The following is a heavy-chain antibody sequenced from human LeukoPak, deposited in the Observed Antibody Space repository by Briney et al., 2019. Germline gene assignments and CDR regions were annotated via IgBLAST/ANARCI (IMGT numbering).Heavy chain of an antibody. CDR1: GYTFTSYG. CDR2: ISAYNGNT. V-gene: IGHV1-18*01. D-gene: IGHD3-3*01. CDR3: ARNFWSGYYGLYWFDP. J-gene: IGHJ5*02. Sequence: ASVKVSCKASGYTFTSYGISWVRQAPGQGLEWMGWISAYNGNTNYAQKLRGRVTMTTDTSTSTAYMELRSLRSDDTAVYYCARNFWSGYYGLYWFDPWGQGTLVTVSS.